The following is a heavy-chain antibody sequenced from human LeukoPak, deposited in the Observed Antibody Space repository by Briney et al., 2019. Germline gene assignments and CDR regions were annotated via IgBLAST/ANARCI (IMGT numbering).Heavy chain of an antibody. D-gene: IGHD3-22*01. CDR3: AREILSPRYYYDSSGLDY. CDR2: IKQDGSEK. CDR1: GFTFSSYW. V-gene: IGHV3-7*01. J-gene: IGHJ4*02. Sequence: GGSLRLSCAASGFTFSSYWMSWVRQAPGKGLEWVANIKQDGSEKYYVDSVKGRFTISRDNAKNSLYLQMNSLRAEDTAVYYCAREILSPRYYYDSSGLDYWGQGTLVTVSS.